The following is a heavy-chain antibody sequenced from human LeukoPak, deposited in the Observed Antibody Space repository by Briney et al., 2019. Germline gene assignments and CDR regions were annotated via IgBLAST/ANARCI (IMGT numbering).Heavy chain of an antibody. V-gene: IGHV5-51*01. CDR2: IYPGHSDT. D-gene: IGHD5-12*01. CDR3: ARRLGSYEAFDI. Sequence: GESLKISCKASGYSFTSYWIGWVRQMPGKGLEWMGIIYPGHSDTRYGPSFQGQVTISADKSINIAYLQWSSLKASDTAMYYCARRLGSYEAFDIWGQGTVVNVSS. J-gene: IGHJ3*02. CDR1: GYSFTSYW.